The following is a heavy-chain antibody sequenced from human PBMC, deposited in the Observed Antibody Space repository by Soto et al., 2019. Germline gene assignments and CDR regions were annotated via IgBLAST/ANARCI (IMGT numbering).Heavy chain of an antibody. J-gene: IGHJ4*02. Sequence: EVQLVQSGAEVKKPGESLRISCKGSGYSFTSYWISWVRQMPGKGLEWRGRIDPSDTYTNYSPYFQGHVTISAHKSITTAYVQSTSLKASDTAMYYCARLPAAAGDKDLSFDYWGQGTLVTVSS. CDR2: IDPSDTYT. CDR3: ARLPAAAGDKDLSFDY. D-gene: IGHD6-13*01. CDR1: GYSFTSYW. V-gene: IGHV5-10-1*01.